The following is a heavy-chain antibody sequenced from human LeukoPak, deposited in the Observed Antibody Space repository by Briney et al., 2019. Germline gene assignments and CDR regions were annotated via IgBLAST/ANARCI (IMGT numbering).Heavy chain of an antibody. CDR3: AKGTYYYDSSGLIEA. D-gene: IGHD3-22*01. CDR1: GFTFSSYA. V-gene: IGHV3-23*01. Sequence: QPGGSLILSCAASGFTFSSYAMSWVRQAPGKGLEWVSAISGSGGSTYYADSVKGRFTISRDNSKNTLYLQMNSLRAEDTAVYYCAKGTYYYDSSGLIEAWGQGTLVTVSS. CDR2: ISGSGGST. J-gene: IGHJ4*02.